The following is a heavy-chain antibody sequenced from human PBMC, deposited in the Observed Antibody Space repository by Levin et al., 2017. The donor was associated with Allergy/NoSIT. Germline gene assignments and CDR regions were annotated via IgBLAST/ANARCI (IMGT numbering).Heavy chain of an antibody. CDR2: TYYKSKWNF. J-gene: IGHJ4*02. Sequence: SQTLSLTCAISGDSVSSNSAVWNWIRQSPSRGLEWLGRTYYKSKWNFNYAVSVKSRITINPDTSKNQFSLQLISLTPEDTAVYYCARGDQSASIWGQGTLVTVSS. CDR3: ARGDQSASI. CDR1: GDSVSSNSAV. V-gene: IGHV6-1*01.